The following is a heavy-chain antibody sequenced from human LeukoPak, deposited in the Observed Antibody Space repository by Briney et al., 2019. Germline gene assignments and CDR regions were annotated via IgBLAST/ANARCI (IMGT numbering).Heavy chain of an antibody. CDR2: ITDSGGSA. Sequence: GGSLRLSCAASGFIFSSYAMTWVRQAPGKGLEYISSITDSGGSAYYADSVKGRFTLSRDNSRDTLYLHLNSLRAEDTALYYCAKGGLGQASGLDVWGQGTTVIVSS. V-gene: IGHV3-23*01. D-gene: IGHD3-10*01. CDR1: GFIFSSYA. J-gene: IGHJ6*02. CDR3: AKGGLGQASGLDV.